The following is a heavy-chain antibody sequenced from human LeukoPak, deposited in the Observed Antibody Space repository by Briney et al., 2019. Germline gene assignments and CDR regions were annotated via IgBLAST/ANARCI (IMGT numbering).Heavy chain of an antibody. Sequence: GGSLRLSCAASGFTFSSYAMHWVRQAPGKGLEWVALISYDGSDKYYADSVKGRFTISRDNSKNTLYLQMNSLRVEDTAVYYCAKEVGYCTSTTCYGYFDYWGQGTLVTVSS. CDR1: GFTFSSYA. CDR2: ISYDGSDK. V-gene: IGHV3-30*04. D-gene: IGHD2-2*01. CDR3: AKEVGYCTSTTCYGYFDY. J-gene: IGHJ4*02.